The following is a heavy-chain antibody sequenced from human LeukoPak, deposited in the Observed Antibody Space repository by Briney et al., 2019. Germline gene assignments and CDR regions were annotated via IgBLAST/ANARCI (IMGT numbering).Heavy chain of an antibody. Sequence: GGSLRLSCAASGFTFSDSAMTWFRQAPGKGLEWVAVISFDGSNKFYADSVKGRFTISRDNSKNTLYLQMNSLRGEDTAVYYCARDFDWLSNFDYWGQGALVTVSS. D-gene: IGHD3-9*01. CDR3: ARDFDWLSNFDY. V-gene: IGHV3-30-3*01. CDR1: GFTFSDSA. CDR2: ISFDGSNK. J-gene: IGHJ4*02.